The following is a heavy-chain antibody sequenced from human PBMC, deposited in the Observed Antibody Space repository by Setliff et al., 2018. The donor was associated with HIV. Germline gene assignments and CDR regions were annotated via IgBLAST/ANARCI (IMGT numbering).Heavy chain of an antibody. V-gene: IGHV4-4*09. J-gene: IGHJ3*02. CDR1: GGSISTSY. CDR3: AREHCSGGRCNGFDI. CDR2: IYISGTT. D-gene: IGHD2-15*01. Sequence: PSETLSLTCTVSGGSISTSYWNWIRQPPGKGLEWIAYIYISGTTNYNPSLKSRVTISLDTSRNQFSLKLGSVTAADTAMYYCAREHCSGGRCNGFDIWGQGTRVTVSS.